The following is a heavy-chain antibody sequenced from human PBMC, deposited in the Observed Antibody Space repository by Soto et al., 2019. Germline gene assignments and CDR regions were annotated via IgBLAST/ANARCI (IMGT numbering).Heavy chain of an antibody. J-gene: IGHJ4*02. CDR2: IYHSGST. V-gene: IGHV4-61*08. D-gene: IGHD1-1*01. Sequence: SETLSLTCAVSGGSISSGGSSWTWIRQPPGKGLEWIGYIYHSGSTNYNPSLKSRVTISVDTSKNQFSLKMSSVTAADTAVYYCARLATRYYFDYWGQGTLVTVSS. CDR3: ARLATRYYFDY. CDR1: GGSISSGGSS.